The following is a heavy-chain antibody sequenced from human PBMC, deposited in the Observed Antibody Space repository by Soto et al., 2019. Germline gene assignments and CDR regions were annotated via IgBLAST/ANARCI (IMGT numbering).Heavy chain of an antibody. CDR3: ARGGEMATIHNWFDP. CDR2: IIPIFGTA. CDR1: GGTFSSYA. V-gene: IGHV1-69*01. Sequence: QVQLVQSGAEVKKPGSSVKVSCKASGGTFSSYAISWVRQAPGQGLEWMGGIIPIFGTANYAQKFQGRVTITADESTRPAYMELSSLRSEDTAVYYCARGGEMATIHNWFDPWGQGTLVTVSS. D-gene: IGHD5-12*01. J-gene: IGHJ5*02.